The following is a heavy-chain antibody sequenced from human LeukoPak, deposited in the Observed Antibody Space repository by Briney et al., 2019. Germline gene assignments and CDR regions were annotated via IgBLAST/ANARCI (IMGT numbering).Heavy chain of an antibody. D-gene: IGHD2-8*01. J-gene: IGHJ5*02. CDR2: IYYSGST. V-gene: IGHV4-31*03. CDR1: GDSISSGGYY. Sequence: SETLSLTCTVSGDSISSGGYYWSWIRQHPGKGLEWIGYIYYSGSTYYNPSLKSRVTISVDTSKNQFSLKLSSVTAADTAVYFCARDIVHKWFDPWGQGTLVTVSS. CDR3: ARDIVHKWFDP.